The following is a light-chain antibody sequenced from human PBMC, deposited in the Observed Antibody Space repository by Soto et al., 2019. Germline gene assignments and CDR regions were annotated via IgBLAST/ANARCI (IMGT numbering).Light chain of an antibody. Sequence: QSALTQPASVSASPGQSITISCTGTSSNVGTYDDVSWYRQHPGKAPKLLIYEVTNRPSGVSNRFSGSKSGNTASLTISGLQAEDEADYYCSSYTTSRTDVFGSGTKVTV. J-gene: IGLJ1*01. CDR1: SSNVGTYDD. CDR3: SSYTTSRTDV. CDR2: EVT. V-gene: IGLV2-14*01.